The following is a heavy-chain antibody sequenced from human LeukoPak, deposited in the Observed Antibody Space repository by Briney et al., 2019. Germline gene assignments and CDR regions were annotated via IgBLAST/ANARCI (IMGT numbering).Heavy chain of an antibody. V-gene: IGHV3-33*08. CDR1: GFTFSSYG. D-gene: IGHD6-19*01. Sequence: GVPLTLSCAASGFTFSSYGMLWVRQAPGKGLEWVAVIWYDGSNKYYADSVKGRFTISRDNSTTTLYLQMSSLRAEDTAVYYCATAGYSSGWYNFDYWGQGTLVTVSS. CDR3: ATAGYSSGWYNFDY. CDR2: IWYDGSNK. J-gene: IGHJ4*02.